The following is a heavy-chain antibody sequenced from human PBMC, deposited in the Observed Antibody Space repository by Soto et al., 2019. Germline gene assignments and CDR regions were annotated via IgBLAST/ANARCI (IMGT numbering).Heavy chain of an antibody. CDR2: FDPEDGET. V-gene: IGHV1-24*01. CDR3: ATFLRAYDYDSSGHYYFDY. D-gene: IGHD3-22*01. J-gene: IGHJ4*02. Sequence: GAPVKVSCKVSGYTLTEFSMHWARQAPGKRLEWMGGFDPEDGETIYAQKFQDRITLTEDSSTDTEYMELSSLRSEDTAVYYCATFLRAYDYDSSGHYYFDYWGQGTLVTVSS. CDR1: GYTLTEFS.